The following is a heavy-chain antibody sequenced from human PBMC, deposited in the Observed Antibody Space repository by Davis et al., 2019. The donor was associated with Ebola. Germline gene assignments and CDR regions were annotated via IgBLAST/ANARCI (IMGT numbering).Heavy chain of an antibody. D-gene: IGHD3-10*01. CDR1: GYTFTVYY. CDR3: AGYYGSGSYPEPDAFDI. V-gene: IGHV1-2*06. Sequence: AASVTVSCKASGYTFTVYYMHWVRQAPGQGLEWMGRINPNSGGTNYAQKFQGRVTMTRDTSISTAYMELSRLRSDDTAVYYCAGYYGSGSYPEPDAFDIWGQGTMVTVSS. J-gene: IGHJ3*02. CDR2: INPNSGGT.